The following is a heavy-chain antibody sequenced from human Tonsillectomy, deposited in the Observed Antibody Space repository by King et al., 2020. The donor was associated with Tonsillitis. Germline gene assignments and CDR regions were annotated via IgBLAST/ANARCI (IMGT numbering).Heavy chain of an antibody. Sequence: VQLVESGGGLVQPGGSLRLSCGASGFTFKNYYMHWVRPVPGKGVVWVARCHGVGVNHRNADTGKGRFTISIENAKNTLFLQMNSLRAEDTAVYYCTRDLDWLLFDYWGQGALVTVSS. CDR2: CHGVGVNH. D-gene: IGHD3-9*01. J-gene: IGHJ4*02. CDR3: TRDLDWLLFDY. CDR1: GFTFKNYY. V-gene: IGHV3-74*01.